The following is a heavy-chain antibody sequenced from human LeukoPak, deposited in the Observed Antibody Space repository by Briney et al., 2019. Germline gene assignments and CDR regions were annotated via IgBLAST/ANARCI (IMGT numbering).Heavy chain of an antibody. CDR2: ISAYNGNT. J-gene: IGHJ4*02. CDR3: AREGSPIAVAGKFDY. Sequence: ASVKVSCKASGYTFTSYGISWVRQAPGQGLEWMGWISAYNGNTNYAQKLQGRVTMTTDTSTCTAYMELGSLRSDDTAVYYCAREGSPIAVAGKFDYWGQGTLVTVSS. CDR1: GYTFTSYG. V-gene: IGHV1-18*01. D-gene: IGHD6-19*01.